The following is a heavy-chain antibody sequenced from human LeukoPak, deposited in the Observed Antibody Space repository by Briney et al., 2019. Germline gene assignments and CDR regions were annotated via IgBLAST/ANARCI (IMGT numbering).Heavy chain of an antibody. D-gene: IGHD4-23*01. CDR2: ISSSGGST. Sequence: GGSLRLSCAASGFTFSTYAFSWVRQAPGKGPEWVSAISSSGGSTYYADSVKGRFTISRDKSKNTLYLQMNSLRVEDTALYYCVRVIGGNYGGDYWGQGTLVTVSS. CDR1: GFTFSTYA. V-gene: IGHV3-23*01. J-gene: IGHJ4*02. CDR3: VRVIGGNYGGDY.